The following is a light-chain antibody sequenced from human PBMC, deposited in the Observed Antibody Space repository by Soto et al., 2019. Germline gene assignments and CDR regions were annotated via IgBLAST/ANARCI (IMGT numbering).Light chain of an antibody. CDR3: SSYAGNHSFGV. J-gene: IGLJ1*01. V-gene: IGLV2-8*01. Sequence: QSALTQPPSASGSPGQSVTISCTGTSSDVGGYNYVSWYQQHPGKAPKLMIYDVSKRPSGVPDRFSGSKSGNTASLTVSGLQAEDEAEYYCSSYAGNHSFGVVVTGTKVTVL. CDR2: DVS. CDR1: SSDVGGYNY.